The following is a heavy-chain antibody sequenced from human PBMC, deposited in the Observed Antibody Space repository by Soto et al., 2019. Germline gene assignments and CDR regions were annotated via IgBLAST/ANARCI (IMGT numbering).Heavy chain of an antibody. J-gene: IGHJ4*02. CDR2: IKSKNDGGTT. Sequence: GFGFTNSWMNWVRQAPGKGLEWVGRIKSKNDGGTTDYAAPVQGRFTISRDDSKTTIYLQMNSLKTEDTAVYYCTSAGQYCTSTTCMADLGQGTAVTVSS. CDR3: TSAGQYCTSTTCMAD. V-gene: IGHV3-15*07. D-gene: IGHD2-2*01. CDR1: GFGFTNSW.